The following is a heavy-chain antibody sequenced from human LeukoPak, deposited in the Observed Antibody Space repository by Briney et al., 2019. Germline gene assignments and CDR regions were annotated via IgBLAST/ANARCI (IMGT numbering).Heavy chain of an antibody. CDR3: ARNLGTLATGGVALDI. D-gene: IGHD1-14*01. J-gene: IGHJ3*02. V-gene: IGHV3-66*01. CDR2: IYTGGST. CDR1: GFAVSSKY. Sequence: GSLRLSRVTSGFAVSSKYMSWIRQAPGKGLEGVSVIYTGGSTHYPDSVMGRFTISRDDSKNTVSLQMNSLRAEDTAVYYCARNLGTLATGGVALDIWGQGTMVTVAS.